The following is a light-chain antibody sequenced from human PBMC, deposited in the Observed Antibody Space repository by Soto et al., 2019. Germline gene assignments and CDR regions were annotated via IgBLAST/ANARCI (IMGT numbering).Light chain of an antibody. Sequence: ELGLTQSPGTLSLSPGERATLSCRASQSVSTGYSAWYKQKPGQAPRLLIYGASSRATGSPNRFRGSWSGTDFSLTISRLEPEDYGVYYCQHYGSSPRFGQGTKVEIK. CDR1: QSVSTGY. V-gene: IGKV3-20*01. CDR3: QHYGSSPR. CDR2: GAS. J-gene: IGKJ1*01.